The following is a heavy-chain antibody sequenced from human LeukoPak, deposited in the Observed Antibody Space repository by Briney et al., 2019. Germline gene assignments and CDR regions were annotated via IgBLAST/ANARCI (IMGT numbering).Heavy chain of an antibody. CDR1: GFTFSSYW. V-gene: IGHV3-7*03. Sequence: GGSLRLSCAVSGFTFSSYWMSWVRQALGMGLELVANIKEDGSETYYVDSVKGRFTISRDNARNSVYLQMNRLRAGDTAVYYCARAGGGYFDYWGQGTLVTVSS. J-gene: IGHJ4*02. CDR3: ARAGGGYFDY. CDR2: IKEDGSET. D-gene: IGHD4-23*01.